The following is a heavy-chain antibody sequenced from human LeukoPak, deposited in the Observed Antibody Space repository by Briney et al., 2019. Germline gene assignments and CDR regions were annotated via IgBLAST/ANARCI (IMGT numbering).Heavy chain of an antibody. D-gene: IGHD6-13*01. J-gene: IGHJ4*02. Sequence: ASVKVSCKVSGYTLTELSMHWVRQAPGKGLEWMGGFDPEDGETIYAQKFQGRVTMTEDTSIDTAYMELSSLRSEDMAVYYCATGFVAAAGSKEYYFDYWGQGTLVTVSS. CDR1: GYTLTELS. CDR3: ATGFVAAAGSKEYYFDY. CDR2: FDPEDGET. V-gene: IGHV1-24*01.